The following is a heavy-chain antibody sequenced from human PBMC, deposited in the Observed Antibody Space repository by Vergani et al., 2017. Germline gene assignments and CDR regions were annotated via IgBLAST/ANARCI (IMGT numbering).Heavy chain of an antibody. Sequence: QVQLVQSGAEVKKPGSSVKVSCKASGGTFSSYTISWVRQAPGQGLEWMGWINPNSGGTNYAQKFQGWVTMTRDTSISTAYMELSRLRSDDTAVYYCARDFLYCSSTSCYPDAFDIWGQGTMVTVSS. CDR2: INPNSGGT. CDR3: ARDFLYCSSTSCYPDAFDI. CDR1: GGTFSSYT. V-gene: IGHV1-2*04. J-gene: IGHJ3*02. D-gene: IGHD2-2*01.